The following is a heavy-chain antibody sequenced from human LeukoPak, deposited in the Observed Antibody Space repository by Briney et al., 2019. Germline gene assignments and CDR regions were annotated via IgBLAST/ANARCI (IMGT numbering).Heavy chain of an antibody. CDR2: MNPNSGNT. J-gene: IGHJ4*02. V-gene: IGHV1-8*01. Sequence: ASVKVSCKASGYTFTSYDINWVRQATGQGLEWMGWMNPNSGNTGYAQKFQGRVTMTRNTSISTAYMELSSLRSEDTAVYYCARSAQRFPRSSWYYWGQGTLVTVSS. D-gene: IGHD6-13*01. CDR1: GYTFTSYD. CDR3: ARSAQRFPRSSWYY.